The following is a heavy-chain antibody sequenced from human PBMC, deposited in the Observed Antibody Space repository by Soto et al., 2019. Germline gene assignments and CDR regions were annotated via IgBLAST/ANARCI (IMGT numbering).Heavy chain of an antibody. J-gene: IGHJ4*02. D-gene: IGHD2-21*02. Sequence: GGSLRLSCAACGFTFSIFAISWVRQSPWKGLEWVSTISGSGVSTYYADAVKGRFTISRDNSMGTLYLQMKSLRVEDTAIYYCAKEVSLRSNVDLGYCGQGALVTFSS. V-gene: IGHV3-23*01. CDR3: AKEVSLRSNVDLGY. CDR2: ISGSGVST. CDR1: GFTFSIFA.